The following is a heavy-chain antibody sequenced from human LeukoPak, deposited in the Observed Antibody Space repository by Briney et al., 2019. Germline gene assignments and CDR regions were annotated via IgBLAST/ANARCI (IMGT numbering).Heavy chain of an antibody. Sequence: PGGTLRLSCAASGVTFSSYTMNWLRQAPGKGLECVSYINSRGSTISYADSAKGRFPISRANAKNSLYLQMNSLRAEATPCYSCPRGPARDYGDSLDYWGQGTLVTVSS. CDR3: PRGPARDYGDSLDY. CDR1: GVTFSSYT. V-gene: IGHV3-48*01. CDR2: INSRGSTI. D-gene: IGHD4-17*01. J-gene: IGHJ4*02.